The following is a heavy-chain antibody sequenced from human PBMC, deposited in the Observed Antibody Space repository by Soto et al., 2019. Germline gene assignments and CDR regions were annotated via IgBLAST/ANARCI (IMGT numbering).Heavy chain of an antibody. D-gene: IGHD6-6*01. CDR2: IIPIFGTA. V-gene: IGHV1-69*13. CDR3: ARSVAARPSRAWKYYYYGMDV. J-gene: IGHJ6*02. Sequence: SVKVSCKASGGTFSSYAISWVRQAPGQGLEWMGGIIPIFGTANYAQKFQGRVTITADESTSTAYMELSSLRSEDTAVYYCARSVAARPSRAWKYYYYGMDVWGQGTTVTVSS. CDR1: GGTFSSYA.